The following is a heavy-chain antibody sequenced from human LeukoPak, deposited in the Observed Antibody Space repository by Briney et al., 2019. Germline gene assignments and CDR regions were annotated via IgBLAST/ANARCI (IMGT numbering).Heavy chain of an antibody. D-gene: IGHD3-16*01. CDR3: AIGVMITFGGAVQYYFDY. CDR2: MNPNSGNT. Sequence: ASVKVSCKASGYTFTSYDINWVRQATGQGLEWMGWMNPNSGNTGYAQKFQGRVTMTRNTSMSTAYMELSSLRSEDTAVYYCAIGVMITFGGAVQYYFDYWGQGTLVTVSS. CDR1: GYTFTSYD. V-gene: IGHV1-8*01. J-gene: IGHJ4*02.